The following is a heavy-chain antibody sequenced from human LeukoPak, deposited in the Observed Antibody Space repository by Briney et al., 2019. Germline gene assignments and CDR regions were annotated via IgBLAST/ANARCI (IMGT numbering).Heavy chain of an antibody. CDR1: GFTFSSYW. D-gene: IGHD3-9*01. V-gene: IGHV3-74*01. J-gene: IGHJ6*03. CDR2: INSEGSST. CDR3: VRKYGVAYYDILTGYLPDWYYYMDV. Sequence: GGSLRLSCAASGFTFSSYWMHWVRQAPGKGLVWVSRINSEGSSTSYADSVKGRFTISRDNAKTTLYLQMNSLRAEDTAVYYCVRKYGVAYYDILTGYLPDWYYYMDVWGKGTTVTVSS.